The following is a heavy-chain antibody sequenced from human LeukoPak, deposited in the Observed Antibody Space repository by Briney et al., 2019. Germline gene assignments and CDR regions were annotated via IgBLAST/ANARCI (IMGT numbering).Heavy chain of an antibody. CDR1: GFTFSTYW. J-gene: IGHJ5*02. D-gene: IGHD3-22*01. V-gene: IGHV4-59*12. CDR2: IYYSGST. CDR3: AREPNYYDTSGSNWFDP. Sequence: GSLRLSCAASGFTFSTYWMSWVRQAPGKGLEWIGYIYYSGSTNYNPSLKSRVTISVDTSKNQFSLKLSSVTAADTAVYYCAREPNYYDTSGSNWFDPWGQGTLVTVSS.